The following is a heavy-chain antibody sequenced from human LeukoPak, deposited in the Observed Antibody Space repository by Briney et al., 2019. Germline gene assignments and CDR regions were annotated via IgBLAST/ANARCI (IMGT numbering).Heavy chain of an antibody. CDR3: ARGDYFFGVIDY. CDR1: GGSISSGGYS. CDR2: IYHSGST. J-gene: IGHJ4*02. Sequence: SQTLSLTCAVSGGSISSGGYSWSWIRQPPGKGLEWIGYIYHSGSTYYNPSLKSRVTISADRSKNQFSLKLSSVTAADTAVYYCARGDYFFGVIDYWGQGTLVTVSS. V-gene: IGHV4-30-2*01. D-gene: IGHD4-17*01.